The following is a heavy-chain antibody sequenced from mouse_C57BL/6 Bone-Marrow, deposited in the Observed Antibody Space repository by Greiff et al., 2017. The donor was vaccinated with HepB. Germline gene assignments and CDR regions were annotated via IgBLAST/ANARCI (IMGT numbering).Heavy chain of an antibody. CDR2: IYPGDGDT. V-gene: IGHV1-82*01. D-gene: IGHD1-1*01. Sequence: VKLVESGPELVKPGASVKISCKASGYAFSSSWMNWVKQRPGKGLEWIGRIYPGDGDTNYNGKFKGKATLTADKSSSTAYMQLSSLTSEDSAVYFCALITSHYYAMDYWGQGTSVTVSS. CDR3: ALITSHYYAMDY. J-gene: IGHJ4*01. CDR1: GYAFSSSW.